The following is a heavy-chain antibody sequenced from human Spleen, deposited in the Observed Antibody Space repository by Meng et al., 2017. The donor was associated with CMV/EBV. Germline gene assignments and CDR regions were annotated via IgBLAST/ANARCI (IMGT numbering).Heavy chain of an antibody. V-gene: IGHV4-59*12. Sequence: SETLSLTCTVSGGSISSYYWSWIRQPPGKGLEWIGYIYYSGSTNYNPSLKSRVTISVDTSKNQFSLKLSSVTAADTAVYYCARGSYDFWSGYPMYYFDYWGQGTLVTVSS. CDR3: ARGSYDFWSGYPMYYFDY. D-gene: IGHD3-3*01. CDR1: GGSISSYY. CDR2: IYYSGST. J-gene: IGHJ4*02.